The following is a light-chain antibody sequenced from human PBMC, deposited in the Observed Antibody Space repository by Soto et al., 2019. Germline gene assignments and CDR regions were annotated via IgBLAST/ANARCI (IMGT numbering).Light chain of an antibody. CDR3: QQYGYT. Sequence: EIVLTQSPGTLSLSPGERDTLSCRASQSVSSSYLAWYQQTPGQAPRLLIYGASSRATGIPDRFSGSGSGTDFTLTISRLEPEDFAVYYCQQYGYTFGQGTKLEIK. V-gene: IGKV3-20*01. CDR1: QSVSSSY. J-gene: IGKJ2*01. CDR2: GAS.